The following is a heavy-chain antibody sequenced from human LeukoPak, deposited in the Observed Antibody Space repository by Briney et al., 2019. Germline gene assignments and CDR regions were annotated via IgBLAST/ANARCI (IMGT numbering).Heavy chain of an antibody. CDR2: ICHSGST. V-gene: IGHV4-38-2*01. CDR3: ASSRVVTIFDY. J-gene: IGHJ4*02. D-gene: IGHD5-12*01. Sequence: SETLSLTCAVSGYSISSGYYWGWIRQPPGKGLEWIGSICHSGSTYYNPSLKSRVTISVDTSKNQFSLKLSSVTAADTAVYYCASSRVVTIFDYWGQGTLVTVSS. CDR1: GYSISSGYY.